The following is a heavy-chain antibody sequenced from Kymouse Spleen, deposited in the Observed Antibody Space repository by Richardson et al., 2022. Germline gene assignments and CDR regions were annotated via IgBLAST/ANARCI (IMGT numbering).Heavy chain of an antibody. D-gene: IGHD2-2*02. CDR1: GGSFSGYY. CDR3: ARSRYCSSTSCPNWFDP. Sequence: QVQLQQWGAGLLKPSETLSLTCAVYGGSFSGYYWSWIRQPPGKGLEWIGEINHSGSTNYNPSLKSRVTISVDTSKNQFSLKLSSVTAADTAVYYCARSRYCSSTSCPNWFDPWGQGTLVTVSS. V-gene: IGHV4-34*01. J-gene: IGHJ5*02. CDR2: INHSGST.